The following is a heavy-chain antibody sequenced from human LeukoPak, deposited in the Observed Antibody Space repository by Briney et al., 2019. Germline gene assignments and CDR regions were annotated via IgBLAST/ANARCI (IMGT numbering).Heavy chain of an antibody. J-gene: IGHJ6*03. CDR1: GFTFSSYS. D-gene: IGHD3-9*01. CDR2: ISSSSSYI. V-gene: IGHV3-21*01. CDR3: AREQVLRYFDYYMDV. Sequence: GGSLRLSCAASGFTFSSYSMNWVHQAPGKGLEWVSSISSSSSYIYYADSVKGRFTISRDNAKNSLYLQMNSLRAEDTAVYYCAREQVLRYFDYYMDVWGKGTTVTVSS.